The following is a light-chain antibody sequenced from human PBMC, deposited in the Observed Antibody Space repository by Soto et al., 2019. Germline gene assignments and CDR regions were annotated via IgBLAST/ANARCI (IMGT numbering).Light chain of an antibody. V-gene: IGKV1-5*03. CDR2: KAS. Sequence: DIQMTQSPSTLSASVGDRVTITCRASQSISSWLAWYQQKPGKAPKLLIYKASSLESGVPSRFSGSGSGTEFTLTISXXQPDDFATYYCQQYNSYPWTFGQGTKVEIK. CDR1: QSISSW. J-gene: IGKJ1*01. CDR3: QQYNSYPWT.